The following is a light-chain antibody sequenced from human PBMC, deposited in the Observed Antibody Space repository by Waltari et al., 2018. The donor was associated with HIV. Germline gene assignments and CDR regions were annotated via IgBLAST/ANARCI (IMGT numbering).Light chain of an antibody. V-gene: IGLV1-44*01. CDR2: SNN. CDR3: AAWDDNRNAVV. Sequence: QSVLTQPPSASGTPGQRVAISCSGSSSNIGSNNITWYQQLSGTAPKLLINSNNQPPSGVPDRFSGSKSGTSGSLAISGLQSEDEADYYCAAWDDNRNAVVFGGGTKLTVL. CDR1: SSNIGSNN. J-gene: IGLJ2*01.